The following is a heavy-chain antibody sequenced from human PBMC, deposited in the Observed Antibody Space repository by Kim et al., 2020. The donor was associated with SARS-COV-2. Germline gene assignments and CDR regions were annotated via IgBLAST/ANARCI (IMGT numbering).Heavy chain of an antibody. D-gene: IGHD6-19*01. CDR3: ARHSLLSGWPTGTRDY. Sequence: SETLSLTCTVSGGSISSSSYYWGWIRQPPGKGLEWIGSIYYSGSTYYNPSLKSRVTISVDTSKNQFSLKLSSVTAADTAVYYCARHSLLSGWPTGTRDYWGQGTLVTVSS. CDR2: IYYSGST. V-gene: IGHV4-39*01. CDR1: GGSISSSSYY. J-gene: IGHJ4*02.